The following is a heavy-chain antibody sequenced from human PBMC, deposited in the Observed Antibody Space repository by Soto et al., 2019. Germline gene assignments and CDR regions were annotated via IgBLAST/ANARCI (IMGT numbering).Heavy chain of an antibody. D-gene: IGHD3-3*01. CDR1: GGTFSSYA. Sequence: SVKVSCKASGGTFSSYAISWVRQAPGQGLEWMGGIIPIFGTANYAQKFQGRVTITADESTSTAYMELSSLRSEDTTVYYCARVENTIFGVANYYYYGMDVWGQGTTVTVSS. J-gene: IGHJ6*02. CDR2: IIPIFGTA. V-gene: IGHV1-69*13. CDR3: ARVENTIFGVANYYYYGMDV.